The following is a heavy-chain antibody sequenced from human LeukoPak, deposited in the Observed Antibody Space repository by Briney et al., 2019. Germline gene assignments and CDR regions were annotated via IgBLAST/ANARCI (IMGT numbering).Heavy chain of an antibody. CDR2: ISSSSSYI. D-gene: IGHD2-2*01. J-gene: IGHJ6*02. CDR1: GFTFSSYS. CDR3: AREVVVPAAMTQGLYYYYYGMDV. Sequence: GGSLRLSCAASGFTFSSYSMNWVRQAPGKGLEWVSSISSSSSYIYYADSVKGRFTISRDNAKNSLYLQMNSLRAEDTAVYYCAREVVVPAAMTQGLYYYYYGMDVWGQGTTVTVSS. V-gene: IGHV3-21*01.